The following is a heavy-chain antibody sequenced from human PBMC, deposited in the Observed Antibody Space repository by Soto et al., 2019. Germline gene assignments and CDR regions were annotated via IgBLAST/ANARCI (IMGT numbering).Heavy chain of an antibody. CDR3: AREDIQDIVVVVVAPEGLGY. CDR2: ISGYNGNS. V-gene: IGHV1-18*01. J-gene: IGHJ4*02. CDR1: GYTFTSYG. Sequence: QVQLVQSGAEVKKPGASVKVSCKASGYTFTSYGISWVRQAPGQGLEWMGRISGYNGNSNYAQNLQGRVTMTTDASTSTAYMELRSLRSDDTAVYYCAREDIQDIVVVVVAPEGLGYWGQGTLVTVSS. D-gene: IGHD2-15*01.